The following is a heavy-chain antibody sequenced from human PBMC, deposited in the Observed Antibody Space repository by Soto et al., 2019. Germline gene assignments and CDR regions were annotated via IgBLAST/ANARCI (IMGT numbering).Heavy chain of an antibody. Sequence: SETLSLTCNVSGGSIDRSNYYWDWLRQPPGKGLEWIGTTYYNGNAYYNPSLKSRVSMSVDTSKNQFSLKLVSVTAADTAVYYCSRHFVAVVIKGWGYWGQGSLVTVSS. CDR3: SRHFVAVVIKGWGY. V-gene: IGHV4-39*01. CDR1: GGSIDRSNYY. J-gene: IGHJ4*02. D-gene: IGHD3-10*01. CDR2: TYYNGNA.